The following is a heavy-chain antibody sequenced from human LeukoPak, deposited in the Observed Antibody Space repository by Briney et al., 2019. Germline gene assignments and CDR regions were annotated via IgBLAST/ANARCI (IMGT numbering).Heavy chain of an antibody. CDR3: ARDYYDSSGYYYSTS. CDR2: ISYDGRKE. V-gene: IGHV3-30*07. D-gene: IGHD3-22*01. J-gene: IGHJ5*02. CDR1: GFTFSSYA. Sequence: GGSLRLSCAASGFTFSSYAMHWVRQAPGKGLEWVAAISYDGRKEYYTDSVKGRFTISRDNAKNSLYLQMNSLRAEDTAVYYCARDYYDSSGYYYSTSWGQGTLVTVSS.